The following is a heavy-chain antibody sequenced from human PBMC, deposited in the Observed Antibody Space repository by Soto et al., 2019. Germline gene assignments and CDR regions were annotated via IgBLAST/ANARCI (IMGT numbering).Heavy chain of an antibody. Sequence: GSLRLSCAASGFTFSSYAMSWVRQAPGKGLEWVSAISGSGGSTYYADSVKGRFTISRDNSKNTLYLQMNSLRAEDTAVYYCAKEGPEEYYYDSSGSYFDYWGPGTLVTVSS. J-gene: IGHJ4*02. CDR1: GFTFSSYA. CDR3: AKEGPEEYYYDSSGSYFDY. D-gene: IGHD3-22*01. V-gene: IGHV3-23*01. CDR2: ISGSGGST.